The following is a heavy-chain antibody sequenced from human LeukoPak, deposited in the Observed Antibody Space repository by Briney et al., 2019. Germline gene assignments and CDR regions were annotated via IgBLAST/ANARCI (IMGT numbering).Heavy chain of an antibody. D-gene: IGHD4-11*01. Sequence: ASVKVSCKASGYTFTGYYMHWVRQAPGQGLEWMGMINPSGGSTSYAQKFQGRVTMTRDMSTSTVYMELSSLRSEDTAVYYCARDRATTDLLYYYYYYMDVWGKGTTVTVSS. J-gene: IGHJ6*03. V-gene: IGHV1-46*01. CDR2: INPSGGST. CDR1: GYTFTGYY. CDR3: ARDRATTDLLYYYYYYMDV.